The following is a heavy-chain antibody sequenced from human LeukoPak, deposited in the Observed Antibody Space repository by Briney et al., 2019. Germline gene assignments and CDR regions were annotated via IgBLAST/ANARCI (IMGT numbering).Heavy chain of an antibody. J-gene: IGHJ1*01. D-gene: IGHD3-22*01. Sequence: ASVKVSCKASGYTFTSYDINWVRQATGQGLEWMGWMSPNSGNTGYAQKFQGRVTITRNTSISTAYMELSSLRSEDTAVYYCARGEMYYYDSSGYPIDAEYFQHWGQGTLVTVSS. CDR3: ARGEMYYYDSSGYPIDAEYFQH. CDR1: GYTFTSYD. V-gene: IGHV1-8*03. CDR2: MSPNSGNT.